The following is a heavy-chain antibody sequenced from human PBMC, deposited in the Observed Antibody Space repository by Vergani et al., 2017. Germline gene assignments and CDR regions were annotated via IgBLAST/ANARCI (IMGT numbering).Heavy chain of an antibody. J-gene: IGHJ3*02. V-gene: IGHV3-11*01. CDR1: GFTFSDYY. CDR3: ASRVATVTTRRGAFDI. CDR2: ISSSSSTI. D-gene: IGHD4-17*01. Sequence: QVQLVESGGGLVKPGGSLRLSCAASGFTFSDYYMSWIRQAPGKGLEWVSYISSSSSTIYYADSVKGRFTISRDNAKNSLYLQMNSLRAEDTAVYYCASRVATVTTRRGAFDIWGQGTMVTVSS.